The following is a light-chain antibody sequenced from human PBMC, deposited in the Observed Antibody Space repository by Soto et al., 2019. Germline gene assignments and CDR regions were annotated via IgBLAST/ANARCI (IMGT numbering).Light chain of an antibody. V-gene: IGKV1-13*02. CDR1: QGISSA. CDR2: DAS. CDR3: QQFNSYPWT. Sequence: AIQLTQSPSSLSASVGDRVTITCRASQGISSALAWYQQKPGKAPKLLIYDASSLESGVPSRFSGSGSGTDFTLTISSLQAEDFATYYCQQFNSYPWTFGQGPKVEIK. J-gene: IGKJ1*01.